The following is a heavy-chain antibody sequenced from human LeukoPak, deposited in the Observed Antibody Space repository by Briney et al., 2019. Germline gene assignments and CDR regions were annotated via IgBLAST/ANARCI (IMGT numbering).Heavy chain of an antibody. CDR2: ITATAGTT. J-gene: IGHJ4*02. V-gene: IGHV3-23*01. CDR3: AKDLDGSGMYGGIDS. D-gene: IGHD6-19*01. CDR1: GFTFSNYG. Sequence: GGSLRLSCAASGFTFSNYGMNWVRQAPGKGLEWVSAITATAGTTYYADSVKGRFTISRDISKNTLFLQMSSLRAEDTAVYYCAKDLDGSGMYGGIDSWGQGTLVIVSS.